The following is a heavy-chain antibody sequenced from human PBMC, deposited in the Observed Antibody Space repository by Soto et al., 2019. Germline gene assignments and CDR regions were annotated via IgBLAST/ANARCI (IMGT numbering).Heavy chain of an antibody. Sequence: QLLESGGGFVQPGGSLRLSCVASGFTFSNFAMAWVRQAPGEGLEWVSAIIGSGDDTFYADSMKGRFTISRDNSTDTLYLQINSLRAEDTAVYYCANPIPKTGTTFGFWGQGTLVTVSS. D-gene: IGHD1-1*01. CDR2: IIGSGDDT. CDR1: GFTFSNFA. CDR3: ANPIPKTGTTFGF. V-gene: IGHV3-23*01. J-gene: IGHJ4*02.